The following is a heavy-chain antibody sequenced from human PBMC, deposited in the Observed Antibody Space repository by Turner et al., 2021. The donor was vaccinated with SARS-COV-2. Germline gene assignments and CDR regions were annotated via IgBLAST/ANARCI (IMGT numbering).Heavy chain of an antibody. CDR2: IKSKTDGGTT. J-gene: IGHJ4*02. V-gene: IGHV3-15*01. CDR3: TTRSGSFDY. CDR1: GLTFNNAW. D-gene: IGHD1-26*01. Sequence: EVQLVESGGGLVKRGGALTLSCAVSGLTFNNAWMNWVRQAPVKGLEWVGRIKSKTDGGTTDYAAPVKDRFTISRDDSKNTMYLQMSSLKTEDTALYYCTTRSGSFDYWGQGTLVTVSS.